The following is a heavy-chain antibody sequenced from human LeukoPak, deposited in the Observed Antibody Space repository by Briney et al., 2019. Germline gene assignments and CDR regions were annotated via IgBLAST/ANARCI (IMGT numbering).Heavy chain of an antibody. D-gene: IGHD4-23*01. CDR2: IYYSGST. V-gene: IGHV4-59*01. CDR1: GGSISSYY. Sequence: SETLSLTCTVSGGSISSYYWSWIRQPPGKGLEWIGYIYYSGSTNYNPSLKSRATISVDTSKNQFSLKLSSVTAADTAVYYCAIPTAVTPFAFDTWGQGTMVTVSS. CDR3: AIPTAVTPFAFDT. J-gene: IGHJ3*02.